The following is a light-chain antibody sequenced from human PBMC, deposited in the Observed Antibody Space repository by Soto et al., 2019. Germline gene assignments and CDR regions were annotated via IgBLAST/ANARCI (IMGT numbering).Light chain of an antibody. CDR1: QSISSW. CDR3: QQYNSYT. CDR2: DAS. J-gene: IGKJ4*01. V-gene: IGKV1-5*01. Sequence: DIQMTQSPSTLSASVGDRVTITCRASQSISSWLAWYQQKPGKAPKLLIYDASSLESGVPSRFSGSGSGTEFTLTINSLQPDDFATYYCQQYNSYTFGGGTKVDIK.